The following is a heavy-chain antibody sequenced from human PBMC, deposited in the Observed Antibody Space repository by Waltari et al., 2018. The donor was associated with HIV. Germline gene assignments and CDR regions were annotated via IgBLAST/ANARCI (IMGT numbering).Heavy chain of an antibody. CDR2: LSYSGDT. CDR3: ARDPGHDSSGYFLSDAFDM. CDR1: GGSLCSST. D-gene: IGHD3-22*01. V-gene: IGHV4-59*12. J-gene: IGHJ3*02. Sequence: QVQLQESGPGLVKPSYALSVLCPVAGGSLCSSTWSWILRSPGKELGRMALLSYSGDTNYSPSHKTRVTIPMDTSMTQFSLRLSSVTAADTAMYYCARDPGHDSSGYFLSDAFDMWGLGTMVTV.